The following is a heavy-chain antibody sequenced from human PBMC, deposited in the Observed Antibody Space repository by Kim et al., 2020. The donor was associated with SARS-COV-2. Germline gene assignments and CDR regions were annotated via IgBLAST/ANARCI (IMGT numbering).Heavy chain of an antibody. CDR3: AKVGINMVRGVIRD. V-gene: IGHV3-23*01. D-gene: IGHD3-10*01. J-gene: IGHJ4*02. CDR1: GFTFRNFA. Sequence: GGSLRLSCAASGFTFRNFAMSWVRQAPGKGLEWVSGISVSGDSTYYADSVKGRFTISRDNSKNTLYLQMNSLRAEDTAVYYCAKVGINMVRGVIRDWGQGTLVTVSS. CDR2: ISVSGDST.